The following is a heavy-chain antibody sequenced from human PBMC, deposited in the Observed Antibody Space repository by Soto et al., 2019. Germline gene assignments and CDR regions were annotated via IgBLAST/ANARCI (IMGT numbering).Heavy chain of an antibody. D-gene: IGHD6-6*01. Sequence: PGGSLRLSCAASGFTFSSYSMNWVRQAPGEGLEWVSYITSSSSTIYYADSVKGRFTISRDNAKYSLYLQMNSLRAEDTAVYYCARRVRSSSSGVYYYYAMDVWGQGTTVTVSS. J-gene: IGHJ6*02. CDR1: GFTFSSYS. CDR3: ARRVRSSSSGVYYYYAMDV. V-gene: IGHV3-48*01. CDR2: ITSSSSTI.